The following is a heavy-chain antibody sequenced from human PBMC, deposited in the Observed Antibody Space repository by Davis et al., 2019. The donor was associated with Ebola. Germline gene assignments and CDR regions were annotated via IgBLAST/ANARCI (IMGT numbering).Heavy chain of an antibody. CDR2: IRSKAYGETT. V-gene: IGHV3-49*04. Sequence: PGGSLRLSCIASGFTFGDYAMSWVRQAPGKGLEWVGFIRSKAYGETTEYAASVKGRFTISRDDSKSIAYLQMKSLRTEDTAVYYCAKYRTMTSSRLFDYWGQGTLVTVSS. CDR3: AKYRTMTSSRLFDY. CDR1: GFTFGDYA. J-gene: IGHJ4*02. D-gene: IGHD4-17*01.